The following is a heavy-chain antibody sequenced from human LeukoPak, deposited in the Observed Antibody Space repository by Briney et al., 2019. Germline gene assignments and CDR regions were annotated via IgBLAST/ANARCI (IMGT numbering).Heavy chain of an antibody. CDR1: GFTFSSYV. V-gene: IGHV3-23*01. CDR2: ISGSGGST. J-gene: IGHJ4*02. Sequence: GGSLRLPCAASGFTFSSYVMSWVRQAPGKGLEWVSVISGSGGSTYYADSVKGRFTISRDNSKNTLFLQMNSLRAEDTAVYYCAKRAVPGNAFFDNWGQGNLVTVSS. D-gene: IGHD6-19*01. CDR3: AKRAVPGNAFFDN.